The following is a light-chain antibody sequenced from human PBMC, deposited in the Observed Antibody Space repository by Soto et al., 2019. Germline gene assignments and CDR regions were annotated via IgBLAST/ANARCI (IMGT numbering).Light chain of an antibody. CDR1: QSISNY. CDR3: QQSYCTPQT. V-gene: IGKV1-39*01. J-gene: IGKJ1*01. CDR2: AAS. Sequence: DIQMTQSPSSLSASVGDRVTITCRASQSISNYLNWYQQKPGKAPKLLIFAASSLQFGVPSRFSGSGSGTDFTLTISSLQPEDFATYYCQQSYCTPQTFGQGTRVEIK.